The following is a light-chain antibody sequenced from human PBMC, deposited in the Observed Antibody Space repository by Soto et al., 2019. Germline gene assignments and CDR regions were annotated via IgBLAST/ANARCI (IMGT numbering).Light chain of an antibody. Sequence: IHILYSPSTLSGSVGDSVTIACRASQTISSWLAWYQQKPGKAPKLLIYKASTLKSGVPSRFSGSGSGTEFTLTISSLQPDDFATYYCQHYNSYSVAFGQGTKV. CDR2: KAS. J-gene: IGKJ1*01. V-gene: IGKV1-5*03. CDR1: QTISSW. CDR3: QHYNSYSVA.